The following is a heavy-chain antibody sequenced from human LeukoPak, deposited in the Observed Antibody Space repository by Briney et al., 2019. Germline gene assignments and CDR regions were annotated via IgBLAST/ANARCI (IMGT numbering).Heavy chain of an antibody. D-gene: IGHD6-6*01. CDR2: IHYSGST. CDR3: ARSGQLGYVNWFDP. J-gene: IGHJ5*02. Sequence: SETLSLTCSISGGSISGYYWSWIRQPPGKRLECIGYIHYSGSTNYNPSLKSRLTISLDTSKNQFSLKLSSVTSADTAVYYCARSGQLGYVNWFDPWGQGTLVTVSS. V-gene: IGHV4-59*01. CDR1: GGSISGYY.